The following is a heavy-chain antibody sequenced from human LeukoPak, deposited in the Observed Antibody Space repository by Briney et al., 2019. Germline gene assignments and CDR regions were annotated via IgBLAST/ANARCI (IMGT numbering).Heavy chain of an antibody. D-gene: IGHD3-22*01. V-gene: IGHV3-21*01. J-gene: IGHJ3*02. CDR3: ARATHYYDSSGYFRAFDI. CDR1: GFTFSSYS. Sequence: GGSLRLSCAASGFTFSSYSMNWVRQAPGKGLEWVSSISSSSSYIYYADSVKGRFTISRDNAKNSLYLQMNSLRAEDTAVYYCARATHYYDSSGYFRAFDIWGQGTMVTVSS. CDR2: ISSSSSYI.